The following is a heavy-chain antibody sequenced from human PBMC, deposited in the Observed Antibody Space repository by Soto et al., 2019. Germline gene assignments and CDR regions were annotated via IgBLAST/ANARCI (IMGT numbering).Heavy chain of an antibody. CDR2: ISGSGGST. CDR1: GFTLSSYA. CDR3: AKWPSIAARPRDGAFDI. J-gene: IGHJ3*02. V-gene: IGHV3-23*01. D-gene: IGHD6-6*01. Sequence: GGSLRLSCAASGFTLSSYAMSWVRQAPGKGLEWVSAISGSGGSTYYADSVKGRFTISRDNSKNTLYLQMNSLRAEDTAVYYCAKWPSIAARPRDGAFDIWGQGTMVTVSS.